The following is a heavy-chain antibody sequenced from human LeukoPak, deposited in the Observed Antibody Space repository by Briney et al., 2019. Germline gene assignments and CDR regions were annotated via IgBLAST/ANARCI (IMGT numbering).Heavy chain of an antibody. D-gene: IGHD2-21*02. V-gene: IGHV3-23*01. CDR3: AKRDRPCSGDCSAPYYFDY. J-gene: IGHJ4*02. CDR1: GFTFSSYA. CDR2: ISSSGRNT. Sequence: GGSLRLSCAASGFTFSSYAMSWVRQTPGKGLEWVSSISSSGRNTYYADSVKGRFTISRDSSENTLYLQVSSLRAEDTAVYYCAKRDRPCSGDCSAPYYFDYWGQGALVTVSS.